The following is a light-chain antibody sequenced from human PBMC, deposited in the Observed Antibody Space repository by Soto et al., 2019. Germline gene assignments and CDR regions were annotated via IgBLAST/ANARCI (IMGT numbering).Light chain of an antibody. CDR2: KAS. CDR3: QYDSS. J-gene: IGKJ2*01. Sequence: VTITCRASQTISSWLAWYQQKPGKAPKLLIYKASTLKSGVPSRFSGSGSGTNFTLTISSLQPDDFATYYCQYDSSFGQGTKVDIK. V-gene: IGKV1-5*03. CDR1: QTISSW.